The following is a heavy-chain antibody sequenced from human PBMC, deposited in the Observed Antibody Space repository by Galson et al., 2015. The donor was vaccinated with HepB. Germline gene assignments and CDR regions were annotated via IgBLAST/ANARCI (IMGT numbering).Heavy chain of an antibody. CDR1: GFTFDDYT. CDR2: ISWDGGST. V-gene: IGHV3-43*01. Sequence: SLRLSCAASGFTFDDYTMHWVRHAPGKGLEWVSLISWDGGSTYYADSVKGRFTISRDNSKNSLYLQMNSLRTEDTALYYCAKDLHGYRSFDYWGPGTLVTVSS. J-gene: IGHJ4*02. CDR3: AKDLHGYRSFDY. D-gene: IGHD5-18*01.